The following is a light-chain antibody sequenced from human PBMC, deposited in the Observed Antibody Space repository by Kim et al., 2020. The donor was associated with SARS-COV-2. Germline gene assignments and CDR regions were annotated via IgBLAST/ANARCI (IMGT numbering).Light chain of an antibody. V-gene: IGLV6-57*03. CDR3: QSYNRDNVI. Sequence: GKPVATACTRSRGSIDDNYVQWYQQRPGGVPTTVIYEDDQRPSGVSDRFSGSIDNSSNSASLTISGLRTEDEADYYCQSYNRDNVIFGGGTQLTVL. J-gene: IGLJ2*01. CDR1: RGSIDDNY. CDR2: EDD.